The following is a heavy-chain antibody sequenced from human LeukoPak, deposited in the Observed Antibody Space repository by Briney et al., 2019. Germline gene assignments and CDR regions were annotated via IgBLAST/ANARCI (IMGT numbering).Heavy chain of an antibody. CDR3: ARVGYDILTGYLNYYYYYYMDV. V-gene: IGHV4-34*01. CDR2: INHSGST. Sequence: SETLSLTCAVYGGSFSGYFWSWIRQPPGKGLEWIGEINHSGSTNYNPSLKSRVTISVDTSKNQFSLKLSSVTAADTAVYYCARVGYDILTGYLNYYYYYYMDVWGKGTTVTISS. CDR1: GGSFSGYF. D-gene: IGHD3-9*01. J-gene: IGHJ6*03.